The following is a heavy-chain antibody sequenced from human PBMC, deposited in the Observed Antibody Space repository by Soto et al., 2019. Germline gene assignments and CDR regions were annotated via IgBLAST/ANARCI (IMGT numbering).Heavy chain of an antibody. CDR2: ISYDGSNK. CDR3: ARGYYDSSGYFNWFDP. Sequence: GSLRLSCAASGFTFSSYAMHWVRQAPGKGLEWVAVISYDGSNKYYADSVKGRFTISRDNSKNTLYLQMNSLRAEDTAVYYCARGYYDSSGYFNWFDPWGQGTLVTVSS. V-gene: IGHV3-30-3*01. CDR1: GFTFSSYA. D-gene: IGHD3-22*01. J-gene: IGHJ5*02.